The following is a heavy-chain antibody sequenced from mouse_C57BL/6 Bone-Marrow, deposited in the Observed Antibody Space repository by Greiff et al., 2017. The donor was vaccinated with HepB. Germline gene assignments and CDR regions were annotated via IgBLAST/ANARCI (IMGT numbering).Heavy chain of an antibody. V-gene: IGHV1-64*01. CDR1: GYTFTSYW. Sequence: VQLQQPGAELVKPGASVKLSCKASGYTFTSYWLHWVKQRPGQGLEWIGMIHPNSGSTNYNEKFKSKATLTVDKSSSTAYMQLSSLTSEDSAVYYCARAFITTVVATLDFDYWGQGTTLTVSS. J-gene: IGHJ2*01. CDR3: ARAFITTVVATLDFDY. D-gene: IGHD1-1*01. CDR2: IHPNSGST.